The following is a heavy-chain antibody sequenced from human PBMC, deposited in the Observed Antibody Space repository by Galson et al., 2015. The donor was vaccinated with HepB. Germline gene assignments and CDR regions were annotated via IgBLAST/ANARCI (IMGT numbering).Heavy chain of an antibody. J-gene: IGHJ4*02. CDR2: RSGTSSNR. CDR3: GQRDYVALGY. D-gene: IGHD3-10*02. V-gene: IGHV3-23*05. Sequence: SLRLSCAASGGDFAGYLMAWVRHAPGEGLEWVATRSGTSSNRYYADSVKGLFTVSLHNSKKEMYLQIDNLRVEDSAIYYCGQRDYVALGYWGPGTWVTVSS. CDR1: GGDFAGYL.